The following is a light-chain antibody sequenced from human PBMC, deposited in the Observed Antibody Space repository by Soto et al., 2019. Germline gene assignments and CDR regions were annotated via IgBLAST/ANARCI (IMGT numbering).Light chain of an antibody. CDR1: SGHSSYA. CDR3: QTWGTGIAV. J-gene: IGLJ7*01. CDR2: VNRDGSH. V-gene: IGLV4-69*01. Sequence: PVLTQSPSASASLGASVKLTCTLSSGHSSYAIAWHQQQPEKGPRYLMKVNRDGSHNKGDGIPDRFSGSSSGAERYLTISSLQSEDEADYYCQTWGTGIAVFGGGTQLTVL.